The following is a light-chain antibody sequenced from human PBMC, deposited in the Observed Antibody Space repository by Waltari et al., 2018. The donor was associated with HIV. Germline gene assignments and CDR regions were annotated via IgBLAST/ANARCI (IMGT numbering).Light chain of an antibody. CDR3: QQYNAWPRT. Sequence: EIVMTQSPASLSVSPGERATFPCRASQSLSSDLAWYQHKPGQAPRLLIYDSSTRDTGIPVRFSGSGSGTEFTLTISSLQSEDFATYYCQQYNAWPRTFGQGTKVEI. J-gene: IGKJ1*01. V-gene: IGKV3-15*01. CDR1: QSLSSD. CDR2: DSS.